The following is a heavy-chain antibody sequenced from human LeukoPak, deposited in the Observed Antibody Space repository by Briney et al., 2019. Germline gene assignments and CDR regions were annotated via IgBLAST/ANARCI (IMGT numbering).Heavy chain of an antibody. V-gene: IGHV3-30-3*01. D-gene: IGHD3-22*01. CDR3: ARETRTYYYDSSGPLAYFDY. Sequence: PGGSLRLSCAASGFTFSSYAMHWVRQAPGKGLEWVAVISYDGSNKYYADSVKGRFTISRDNAKNSLYLQMDSLRAEDTAVYYCARETRTYYYDSSGPLAYFDYWGQGALVTVSS. CDR2: ISYDGSNK. J-gene: IGHJ4*02. CDR1: GFTFSSYA.